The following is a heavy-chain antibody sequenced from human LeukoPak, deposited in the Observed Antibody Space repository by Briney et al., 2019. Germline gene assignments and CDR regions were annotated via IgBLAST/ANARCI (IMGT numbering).Heavy chain of an antibody. CDR2: ISSSSSYI. J-gene: IGHJ4*02. CDR3: ARDHDYGDYFFDY. V-gene: IGHV3-21*01. CDR1: GFTFSSYS. D-gene: IGHD4-17*01. Sequence: KPWGSLRLSCAASGFTFSSYSMNWVRQAPGKGLEWVSSISSSSSYIYYADSVKGRFTISRDNAKNSLYLQMNSLRAEDTAVYYCARDHDYGDYFFDYWGQGTLVTVSS.